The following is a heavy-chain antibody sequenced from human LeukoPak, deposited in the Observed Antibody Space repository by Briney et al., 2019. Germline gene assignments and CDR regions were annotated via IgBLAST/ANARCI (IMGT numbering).Heavy chain of an antibody. CDR3: AADRGACPD. CDR1: GLTFSDAW. V-gene: IGHV3-15*01. D-gene: IGHD5-12*01. CDR2: IRGKADGGTA. J-gene: IGHJ4*02. Sequence: PGGSLRLSCAASGLTFSDAWMSWVRQAPGQGLEWLGRIRGKADGGTADYAAPVTGRFTISRDDSKNTLYLQMNSLKAEDTAVYYCAADRGACPDWGQGSLVTVSS.